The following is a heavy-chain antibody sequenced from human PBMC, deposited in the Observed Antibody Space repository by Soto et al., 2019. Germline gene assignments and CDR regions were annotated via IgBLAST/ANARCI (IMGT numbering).Heavy chain of an antibody. Sequence: QVQLVQSGAEVKEPGASVTVSCRASGDRFTDYYMHWVRQAPGQGLEWMGWINPNSGVTKYAQKFQGWVTMTRDTSSRTVYMQLSRLVFDDTANYYCARESGGATATLDYYYFYIDVWGTGTTVTVSS. V-gene: IGHV1-2*04. CDR1: GDRFTDYY. CDR2: INPNSGVT. D-gene: IGHD5-12*01. CDR3: ARESGGATATLDYYYFYIDV. J-gene: IGHJ6*03.